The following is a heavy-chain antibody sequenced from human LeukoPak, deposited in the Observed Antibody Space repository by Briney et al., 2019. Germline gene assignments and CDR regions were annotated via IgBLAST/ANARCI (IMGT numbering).Heavy chain of an antibody. CDR3: ARGAGRYYYYMDV. CDR1: GGSISSGSYY. CDR2: IYTSGST. Sequence: SETLSLTCTVSGGSISSGSYYWSWIRQPAGKGLEWIGRIYTSGSTNYNPSLKSRVTISVDTSRNQFSLKLSSVTAADTAVYYCARGAGRYYYYMDVWGKGTTVTVSS. J-gene: IGHJ6*03. V-gene: IGHV4-61*02. D-gene: IGHD6-13*01.